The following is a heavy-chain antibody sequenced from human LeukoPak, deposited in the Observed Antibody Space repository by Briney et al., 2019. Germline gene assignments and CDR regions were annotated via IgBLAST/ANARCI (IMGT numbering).Heavy chain of an antibody. Sequence: ASVKVSCKASGGTFSSYTISWVRQAPGQGLEWMGRIIPILGIANYAQKFQGRVTITADKSTSTAYMELSSLRAEDTAVYYCARRLIAVAGTGAFDIWGQGTMVTVSS. CDR1: GGTFSSYT. V-gene: IGHV1-69*02. CDR2: IIPILGIA. CDR3: ARRLIAVAGTGAFDI. D-gene: IGHD6-19*01. J-gene: IGHJ3*02.